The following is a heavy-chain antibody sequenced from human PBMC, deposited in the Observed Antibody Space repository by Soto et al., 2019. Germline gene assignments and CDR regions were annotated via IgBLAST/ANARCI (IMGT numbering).Heavy chain of an antibody. J-gene: IGHJ5*02. V-gene: IGHV3-49*04. Sequence: EVQLVESGGGLVQPGRSLRLSCTASGFTFGAYAMNWVRQAPGKGLEWLGFIRSKAYGGTTEFAASVKGRISISRDDSRSIADLELHSLKADDTGVYFCARAGNRFRTTNWLDPWGQGTLVTVSS. CDR3: ARAGNRFRTTNWLDP. CDR2: IRSKAYGGTT. CDR1: GFTFGAYA. D-gene: IGHD1-7*01.